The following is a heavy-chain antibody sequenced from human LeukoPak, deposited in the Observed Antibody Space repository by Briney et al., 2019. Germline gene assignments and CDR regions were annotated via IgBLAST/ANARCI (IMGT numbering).Heavy chain of an antibody. D-gene: IGHD6-19*01. CDR3: ARDQWLAPID. CDR2: INPYNENT. CDR1: GYTFTSYG. Sequence: ASVKVSCKASGYTFTSYGISWVRQAPGQGLEWMGWINPYNENTIYAQNLQGRVTMTTDTSTATAYMELRSLRSDDTAVYYCARDQWLAPIDWGQGTLVTVSS. J-gene: IGHJ4*02. V-gene: IGHV1-18*01.